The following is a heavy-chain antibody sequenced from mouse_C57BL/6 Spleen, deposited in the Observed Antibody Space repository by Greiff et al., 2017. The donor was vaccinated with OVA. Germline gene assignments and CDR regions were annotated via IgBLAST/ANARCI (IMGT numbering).Heavy chain of an antibody. CDR2: IWGDGST. V-gene: IGHV2-3*01. CDR3: AKPGYYGGMPWFAY. J-gene: IGHJ3*01. D-gene: IGHD1-1*01. Sequence: VHLVESGPGLVAPSQSLSITCTVSGFSLTSYGVSWVRQPPGKGLEWLGVIWGDGSTNYHSALISRLSISKDNSKSQVFVKLNSLRTEDTATYYCAKPGYYGGMPWFAYWGQGTLVTVSA. CDR1: GFSLTSYG.